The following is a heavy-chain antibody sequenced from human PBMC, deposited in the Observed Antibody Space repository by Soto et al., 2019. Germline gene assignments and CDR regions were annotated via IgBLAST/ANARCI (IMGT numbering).Heavy chain of an antibody. CDR3: APKGLGATGYPY. J-gene: IGHJ4*02. Sequence: EVQLVESGGGLVQPGGSLRLFCAASGFTFRSYSMNWFRQAPGQGLEWVSDISETGSSMYYQDSVKGRFTISRDNAKNSLFLQMNSLRAEDTAVYYCAPKGLGATGYPYWGQGTLVAVAS. CDR1: GFTFRSYS. V-gene: IGHV3-48*01. D-gene: IGHD1-1*01. CDR2: ISETGSSM.